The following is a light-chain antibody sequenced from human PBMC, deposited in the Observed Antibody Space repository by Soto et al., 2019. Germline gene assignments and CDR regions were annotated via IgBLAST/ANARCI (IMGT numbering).Light chain of an antibody. CDR3: QQYNNWPPRLT. V-gene: IGKV3-15*01. Sequence: EIVLTQSPGTLSLSPGERATLSCRASQSVSSNYLAWYQQKPGQAPKVLIYRASIRATGIPARFSGSGSGTEFTLTISSLQSEDFAVYYCQQYNNWPPRLTFGGGTKVDI. J-gene: IGKJ4*01. CDR1: QSVSSN. CDR2: RAS.